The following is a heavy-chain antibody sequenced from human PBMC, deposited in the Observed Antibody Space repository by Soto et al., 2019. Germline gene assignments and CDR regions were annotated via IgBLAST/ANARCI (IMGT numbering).Heavy chain of an antibody. CDR3: ARFGSGYEADYYYYGMDV. Sequence: QVQLVQSGAEVKKPGSSVKISCKASGGTFSSYAISWVRQAPGQGLEWMGGIIPIFGTANYAQKFQGRVTITADESTSTAYMELSILRSEDTAVYYCARFGSGYEADYYYYGMDVWGQGTTVTVSS. CDR2: IIPIFGTA. V-gene: IGHV1-69*01. J-gene: IGHJ6*02. D-gene: IGHD5-12*01. CDR1: GGTFSSYA.